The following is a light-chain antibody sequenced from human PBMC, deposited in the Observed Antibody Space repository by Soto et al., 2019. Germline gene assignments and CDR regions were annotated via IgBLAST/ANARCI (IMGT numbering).Light chain of an antibody. CDR2: AEY. CDR1: QTISFY. V-gene: IGKV1-39*01. CDR3: QTSYSIQIT. J-gene: IGKJ5*01. Sequence: DIQMTQSPSSISASVGDTVNLSCRASQTISFYLNWYQQKQGKDNKVMIYAEYNLQSGVQSRFSGSGSGTEFTLTIRSMQPEDFATYYCQTSYSIQITGGQGKRLAIK.